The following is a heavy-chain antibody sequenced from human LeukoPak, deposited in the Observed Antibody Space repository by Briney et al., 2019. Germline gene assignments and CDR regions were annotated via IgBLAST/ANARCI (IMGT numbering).Heavy chain of an antibody. CDR2: INENGRDK. CDR1: GFTFSSYW. J-gene: IGHJ4*02. V-gene: IGHV3-7*01. D-gene: IGHD2-15*01. Sequence: GRSLRLSCTASGFTFSSYWMSWVRQAPGKGLEWLANINENGRDKYYGDSVKGRFTISRDNAKQSLYLEMNSLRAEDTAVYYCARIGCSGGSCYSDYWGQGTLVTVSS. CDR3: ARIGCSGGSCYSDY.